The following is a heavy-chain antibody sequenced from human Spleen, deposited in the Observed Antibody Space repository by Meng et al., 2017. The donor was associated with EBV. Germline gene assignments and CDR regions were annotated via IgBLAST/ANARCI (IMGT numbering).Heavy chain of an antibody. J-gene: IGHJ4*02. CDR2: LIPMFGAP. Sequence: VQGVQSGGEVKRPGSSVKVACKTSGGPFSSDAISWVRQAPGQGLEWLGGLIPMFGAPNYAQKFQGRVTIAADESTSTHYMELSSLRSEDTAVYYCASESGRGYTPDYWGQGTLVTVSS. CDR3: ASESGRGYTPDY. D-gene: IGHD3-10*01. CDR1: GGPFSSDA. V-gene: IGHV1-69*12.